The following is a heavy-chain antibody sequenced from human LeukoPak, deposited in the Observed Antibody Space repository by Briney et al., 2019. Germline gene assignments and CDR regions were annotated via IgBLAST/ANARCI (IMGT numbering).Heavy chain of an antibody. Sequence: GGSLRLSCAASGFAFSSYSMNWVRQAPGKGLEWVSSISSGSSFKYYADSVKGRFTISRDNSKNTLYLQMNSLRAEDTAVYYCAKFLPTHIVVANYYFDYWGQGTLVTVSS. CDR3: AKFLPTHIVVANYYFDY. J-gene: IGHJ4*02. D-gene: IGHD2-21*01. CDR2: ISSGSSFK. CDR1: GFAFSSYS. V-gene: IGHV3-21*04.